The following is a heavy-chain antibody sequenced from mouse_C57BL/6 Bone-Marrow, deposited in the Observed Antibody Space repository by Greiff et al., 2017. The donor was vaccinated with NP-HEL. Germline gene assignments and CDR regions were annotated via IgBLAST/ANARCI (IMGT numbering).Heavy chain of an antibody. CDR1: GFTFSDYY. J-gene: IGHJ1*03. CDR3: ARQYFDV. CDR2: ISNGGGST. Sequence: EVKLMESGGGLVQPGGSLKLSCAASGFTFSDYYMYWVRQTPEKRLEWVAYISNGGGSTYYLDTVKGRFTISRDNAKNTLYLQMSRLKSEDTAMYYCARQYFDVWGTGTTVTVSS. V-gene: IGHV5-12*01.